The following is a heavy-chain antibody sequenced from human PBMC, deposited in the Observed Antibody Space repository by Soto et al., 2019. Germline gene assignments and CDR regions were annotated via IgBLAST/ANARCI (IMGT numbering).Heavy chain of an antibody. CDR3: ARVITIFGVAMNWLHP. J-gene: IGHJ5*02. CDR2: IIPIFGTA. V-gene: IGHV1-69*13. D-gene: IGHD3-3*01. Sequence: GASVKVSCKASGGTFSSDAISWVQQAPGQGLEWMGGIIPIFGTANYAQKFQGRVTITADESTSTAYMELSSLRSEDTAVYYCARVITIFGVAMNWLHPSCQAPLVTVPS. CDR1: GGTFSSDA.